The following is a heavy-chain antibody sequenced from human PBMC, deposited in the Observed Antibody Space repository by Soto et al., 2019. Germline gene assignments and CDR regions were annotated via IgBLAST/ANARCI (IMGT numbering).Heavy chain of an antibody. CDR3: ARHKRSGRSGGREAFDI. V-gene: IGHV4-59*08. CDR2: IYYSGST. CDR1: GGSISSYY. D-gene: IGHD2-15*01. Sequence: SSETLSLTCTVSGGSISSYYWSWIRQPPGKGLEWIGYIYYSGSTNYNPSLKSRVTISVDTSKNQFSLKLSSVTAADTAVYYCARHKRSGRSGGREAFDIWGQGTMVTVSS. J-gene: IGHJ3*02.